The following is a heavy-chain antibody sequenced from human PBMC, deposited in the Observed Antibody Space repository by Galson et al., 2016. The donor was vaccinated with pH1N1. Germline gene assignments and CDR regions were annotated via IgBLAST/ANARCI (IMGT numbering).Heavy chain of an antibody. J-gene: IGHJ6*02. Sequence: TLSLTCTVSGGSIRSGDYYWSWIRQYPGKGLEWIGYIYYSGTTYYNPSLKSRVTISVDTSKNQFSLKLSSVTAADTAEHYCARGTIPDYYYGMDVWGQGTTVTVSS. CDR3: ARGTIPDYYYGMDV. D-gene: IGHD1-14*01. CDR1: GGSIRSGDYY. CDR2: IYYSGTT. V-gene: IGHV4-31*03.